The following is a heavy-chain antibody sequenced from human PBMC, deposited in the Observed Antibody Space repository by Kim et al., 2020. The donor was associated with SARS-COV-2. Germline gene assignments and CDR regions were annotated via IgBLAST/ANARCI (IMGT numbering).Heavy chain of an antibody. J-gene: IGHJ6*02. CDR1: GYTFTSYY. D-gene: IGHD3-3*01. CDR2: INPSGGST. CDR3: AREYYDFWSGSDGAYYYYGMDV. V-gene: IGHV1-46*01. Sequence: ASVKVSCKASGYTFTSYYMHWVRQAPGQGLEWMGIINPSGGSTSYARKFQGRVTMTRDTSTSTVYMELSSLRSEDTAVYYCAREYYDFWSGSDGAYYYYGMDVWGQGTTLTVSS.